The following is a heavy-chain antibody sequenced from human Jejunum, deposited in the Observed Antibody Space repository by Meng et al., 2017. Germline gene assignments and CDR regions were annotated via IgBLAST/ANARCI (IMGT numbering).Heavy chain of an antibody. CDR3: TRVSGLYDSSGYYPYDAYDI. D-gene: IGHD3-22*01. CDR1: GFTFGDYA. Sequence: GGSLRLSCTASGFTFGDYAMSWVRQAPGKGLDWVGFIRSKAYGATTEYDASVKGRFTISRDDSKSIAYLQMNSLETEDTAVYYCTRVSGLYDSSGYYPYDAYDICGQAI. J-gene: IGHJ3*02. V-gene: IGHV3-49*04. CDR2: IRSKAYGATT.